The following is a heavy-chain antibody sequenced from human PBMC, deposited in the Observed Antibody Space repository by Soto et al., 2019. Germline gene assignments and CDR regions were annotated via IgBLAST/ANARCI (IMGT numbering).Heavy chain of an antibody. J-gene: IGHJ6*02. V-gene: IGHV1-3*01. Sequence: ASVKVSCKASGYTFTSYAMHWVRQAPGQRLEWMGWINAGNGNTKYSQKFQGRVTITRDTSASTAYMELSSLRSEDTAVYYCASHVSRTTMVPGPDYGMDVWGQGTTVTVSS. CDR2: INAGNGNT. CDR3: ASHVSRTTMVPGPDYGMDV. CDR1: GYTFTSYA. D-gene: IGHD3-10*01.